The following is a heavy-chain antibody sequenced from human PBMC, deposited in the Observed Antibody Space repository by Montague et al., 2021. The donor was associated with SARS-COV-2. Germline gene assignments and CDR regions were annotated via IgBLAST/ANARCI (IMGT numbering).Heavy chain of an antibody. CDR2: INHSGST. Sequence: SETLSLTCAVYGGSFSGYYWSWIRRPPGKGLEWIGEINHSGSTNYNPSLRSRVTISVDTSKNQFSLKLSSVTAADTAVYYCARVGRQQLVRLSGMDVWGQGTTVTVSS. V-gene: IGHV4-34*01. D-gene: IGHD6-13*01. CDR3: ARVGRQQLVRLSGMDV. CDR1: GGSFSGYY. J-gene: IGHJ6*02.